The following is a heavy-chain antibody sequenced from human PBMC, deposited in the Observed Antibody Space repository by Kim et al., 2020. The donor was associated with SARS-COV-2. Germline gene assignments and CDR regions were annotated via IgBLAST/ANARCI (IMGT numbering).Heavy chain of an antibody. V-gene: IGHV6-1*01. D-gene: IGHD3-3*01. CDR1: GDSVSSNSAA. CDR3: ARDLGYDFWSGYYIQAFDI. CDR2: TYYRSKWYN. J-gene: IGHJ3*02. Sequence: SQTLSLTCAISGDSVSSNSAAWNWIRQSPSRGLEWLGRTYYRSKWYNDYAVSVKSRITINPDTSKNQFSLQLNSVTPEDTAEYYCARDLGYDFWSGYYIQAFDIWGQGTMVTVSS.